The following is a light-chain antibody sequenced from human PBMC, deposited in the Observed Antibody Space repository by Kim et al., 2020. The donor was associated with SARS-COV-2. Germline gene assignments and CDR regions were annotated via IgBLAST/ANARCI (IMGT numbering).Light chain of an antibody. J-gene: IGKJ1*01. CDR3: QQYNNWPPP. CDR1: QSVSSN. CDR2: GAS. Sequence: VSPGERATHSGRASQSVSSNVAWYQQKPGQAPRLLIYGASTRATGIPARFSGSGSGTEFTLTISSLQSEDFAVYYCQQYNNWPPPFGQGTKVDIK. V-gene: IGKV3-15*01.